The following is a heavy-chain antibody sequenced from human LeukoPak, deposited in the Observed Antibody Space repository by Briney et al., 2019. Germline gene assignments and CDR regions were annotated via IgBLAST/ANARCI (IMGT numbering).Heavy chain of an antibody. D-gene: IGHD1-7*01. CDR2: INWNGGRT. CDR1: GFTFDDYG. Sequence: GGSLRLSCAASGFTFDDYGMSWVRQAPGKGLEWVSGINWNGGRTGYADSVKGRFTISRDNAKNSLYLQMNSLRAEDTALYYCARDKGELELPWFDPWGQGTLVTVSS. V-gene: IGHV3-20*04. CDR3: ARDKGELELPWFDP. J-gene: IGHJ5*02.